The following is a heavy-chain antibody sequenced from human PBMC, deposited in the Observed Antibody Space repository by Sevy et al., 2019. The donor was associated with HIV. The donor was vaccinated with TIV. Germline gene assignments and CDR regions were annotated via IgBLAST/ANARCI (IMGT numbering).Heavy chain of an antibody. D-gene: IGHD3-16*02. V-gene: IGHV3-15*01. Sequence: GESLKISCAASGFSFRETWMSWVRQGPGKGLELVGRIKSKSDGGTKDYAAPVKGRFTISRDDSKTTLYLQMNSLKTEDTALYYCTTKGYHGGFDIWGQGTMVTVSS. CDR1: GFSFRETW. CDR3: TTKGYHGGFDI. J-gene: IGHJ3*02. CDR2: IKSKSDGGTK.